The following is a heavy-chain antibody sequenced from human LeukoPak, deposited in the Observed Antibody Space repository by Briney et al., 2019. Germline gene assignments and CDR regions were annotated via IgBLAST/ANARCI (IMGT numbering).Heavy chain of an antibody. J-gene: IGHJ6*02. CDR3: ASGLSTGGGWIGRTKIEPNYYYYYGMDV. V-gene: IGHV3-23*01. D-gene: IGHD3-3*01. CDR1: GFTFSSYA. Sequence: GGSLRLSCAASGFTFSSYAMSWVRQAPGKGLEWVSAISGSGGSTYYADSVKGRFTISRDNARNSLYLQMNSLRDEDTAVYYCASGLSTGGGWIGRTKIEPNYYYYYGMDVWGQGTTVTVSS. CDR2: ISGSGGST.